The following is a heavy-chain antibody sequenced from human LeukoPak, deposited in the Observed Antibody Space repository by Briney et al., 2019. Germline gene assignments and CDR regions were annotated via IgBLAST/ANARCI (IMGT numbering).Heavy chain of an antibody. J-gene: IGHJ6*03. V-gene: IGHV1-46*01. D-gene: IGHD3-10*01. CDR3: ARGPRITVIRGGQWYCYMDV. CDR1: GYTFTSYY. CDR2: INPSGGST. Sequence: ASVKVSCKASGYTFTSYYMHWVRQAPGQGLEWMGLINPSGGSTNYAQKFQGRVTMTRDTSMSTVYMELSSLRSEDTAVYYCARGPRITVIRGGQWYCYMDVWGKGTTVTISS.